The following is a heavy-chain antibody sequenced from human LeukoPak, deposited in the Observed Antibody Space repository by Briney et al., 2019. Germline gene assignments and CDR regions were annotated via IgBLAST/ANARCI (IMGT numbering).Heavy chain of an antibody. CDR1: GYSISSGYY. V-gene: IGHV4-38-2*02. CDR2: IYHSGST. J-gene: IGHJ4*02. CDR3: VSQTPLYDSSPWYFDY. D-gene: IGHD3-22*01. Sequence: SETLSLTCTVSGYSISSGYYWGWIRQPPGKGLEWIGSIYHSGSTYYNPSLKSRVTISVDTSKNQFSLKLSSVTAADTAVYYCVSQTPLYDSSPWYFDYWGQGTLVTVSS.